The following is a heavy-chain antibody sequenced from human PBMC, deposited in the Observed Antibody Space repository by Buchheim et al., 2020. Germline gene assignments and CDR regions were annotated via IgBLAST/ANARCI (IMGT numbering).Heavy chain of an antibody. CDR1: GGSISSGDYY. J-gene: IGHJ4*02. D-gene: IGHD3-3*01. CDR2: IYYSGST. CDR3: ARSRGVLEWLLTPSPVRVYFDY. V-gene: IGHV4-30-4*01. Sequence: QVQLQESGPGLVKPSQTLSLTCTVSGGSISSGDYYWSWIRQPPGKGLEWIGYIYYSGSTYYNPSLKSRVTISVDTSKNQFSLKLSSVTAADTAVYYCARSRGVLEWLLTPSPVRVYFDYWGQGTL.